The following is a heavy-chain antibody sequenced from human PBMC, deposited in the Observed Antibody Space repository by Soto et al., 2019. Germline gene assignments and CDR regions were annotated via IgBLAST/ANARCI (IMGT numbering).Heavy chain of an antibody. J-gene: IGHJ4*02. Sequence: EVQVLESGGGLVQPGGSLRLSCVASGFTFSSYAMSWVRQAPGKGLEWVSTISGSGDSTFYGDSVKGRFTISRDKSKNTLYLQMISLRAEDTVIYYCAKCSSSWEFDYWGQGILVTVSS. V-gene: IGHV3-23*01. CDR1: GFTFSSYA. CDR3: AKCSSSWEFDY. D-gene: IGHD6-13*01. CDR2: ISGSGDST.